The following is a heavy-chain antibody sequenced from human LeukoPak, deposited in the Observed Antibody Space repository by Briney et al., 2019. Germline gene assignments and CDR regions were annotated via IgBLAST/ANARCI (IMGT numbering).Heavy chain of an antibody. J-gene: IGHJ6*03. CDR2: ISSSGSTI. CDR1: GFTFSDYY. V-gene: IGHV3-11*04. Sequence: PGGSLRLSCAASGFTFSDYYMSWIRQAPGKGLEWVSYISSSGSTIYYADSVRGRFTISRDNAKNSLYLQMNSLRAEDTAAYYCARLTRASYYMDVWGKGTTVTVSS. D-gene: IGHD3-10*01. CDR3: ARLTRASYYMDV.